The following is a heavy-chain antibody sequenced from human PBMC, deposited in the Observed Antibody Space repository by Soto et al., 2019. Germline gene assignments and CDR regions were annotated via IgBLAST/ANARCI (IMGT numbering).Heavy chain of an antibody. CDR1: GVSTRGSEW. V-gene: IGHV4-4*02. CDR3: ARDADLGPPDPKLWAYDV. CDR2: THASEPT. J-gene: IGHJ3*01. Sequence: QVQLQESGPGLVRPSETLFLTCAVSGVSTRGSEWWTWVRQAPGKWLEWIAETHASEPTPYNPSLQSRVTISLDTYKRQLSLTLIAVTAAYTAVYFCARDADLGPPDPKLWAYDVWGQGTMVMVSS. D-gene: IGHD3-16*01.